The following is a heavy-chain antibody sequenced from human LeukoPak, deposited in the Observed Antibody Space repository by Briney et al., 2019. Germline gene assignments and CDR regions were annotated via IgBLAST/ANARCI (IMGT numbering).Heavy chain of an antibody. J-gene: IGHJ5*02. Sequence: GASVKVSCKVSGYSLSELSTHWVRQAPGQGLEWMGGIIPIFGTANYAQKFQGRVTITTDESTSTAYMELSSLRSEDTAVYYCATVSKWGSSSRWFDPWGQGTLVTVSS. CDR3: ATVSKWGSSSRWFDP. D-gene: IGHD6-6*01. V-gene: IGHV1-69*05. CDR1: GYSLSELS. CDR2: IIPIFGTA.